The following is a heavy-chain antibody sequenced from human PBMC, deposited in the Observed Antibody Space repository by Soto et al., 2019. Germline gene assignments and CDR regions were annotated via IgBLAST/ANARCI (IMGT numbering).Heavy chain of an antibody. CDR2: IYYSGST. Sequence: QVQLQESGPGLVKPSQTLSLTCTVSGGSISSGGYYWSWIRQHPGKGLEWIGYIYYSGSTYYNPSLKSRVTISVDTSKNQFSLKLSSVTAADTAVYYCASTVTYSSSWYRRSQIDYYYYYMDVWGKGTTVTVSS. J-gene: IGHJ6*03. CDR3: ASTVTYSSSWYRRSQIDYYYYYMDV. V-gene: IGHV4-31*03. CDR1: GGSISSGGYY. D-gene: IGHD6-13*01.